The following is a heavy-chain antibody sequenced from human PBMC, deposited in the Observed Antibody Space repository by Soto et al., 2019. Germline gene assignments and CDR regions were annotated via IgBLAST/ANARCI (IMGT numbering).Heavy chain of an antibody. V-gene: IGHV4-59*01. J-gene: IGHJ4*02. CDR1: GGSISSYY. CDR2: IYYSGST. Sequence: SETLSLTCTVSGGSISSYYWSWIRQPPGKGLEWIGYIYYSGSTNYNPSLKSRVTISVDTSKNQFSLKLSSVTAADTAVYYCARDGYSSGWWDYWGQGTLVTVSS. CDR3: ARDGYSSGWWDY. D-gene: IGHD6-19*01.